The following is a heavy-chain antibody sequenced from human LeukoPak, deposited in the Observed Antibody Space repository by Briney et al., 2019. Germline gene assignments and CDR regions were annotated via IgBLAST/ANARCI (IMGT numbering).Heavy chain of an antibody. CDR3: ARDLDISYLDY. V-gene: IGHV3-33*01. CDR1: GFTFSSYG. D-gene: IGHD2-21*01. J-gene: IGHJ4*02. CDR2: IWYDGSNK. Sequence: GGSLRLSCAASGFTFSSYGMHWVRQAPGKGLEWVAVIWYDGSNKYYADSVKGRFTISRDNSKNTLYLQMNSLRAEDTAVYYCARDLDISYLDYWGQGTLVTVSS.